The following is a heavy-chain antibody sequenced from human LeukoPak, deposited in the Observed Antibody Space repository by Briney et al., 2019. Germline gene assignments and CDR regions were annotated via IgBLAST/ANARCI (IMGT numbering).Heavy chain of an antibody. CDR2: ISCDGSNK. D-gene: IGHD2-2*01. V-gene: IGHV3-30-3*01. Sequence: GRSLRLSCAASGFTFSSYAMHWVRQAPGKGLEWVAVISCDGSNKYYADSVKGRFTISRDNSKNTLYLQMNSLRAEDTAVYYCARRPVVPARGYYGMDVWGQGTTVTVSS. CDR3: ARRPVVPARGYYGMDV. CDR1: GFTFSSYA. J-gene: IGHJ6*02.